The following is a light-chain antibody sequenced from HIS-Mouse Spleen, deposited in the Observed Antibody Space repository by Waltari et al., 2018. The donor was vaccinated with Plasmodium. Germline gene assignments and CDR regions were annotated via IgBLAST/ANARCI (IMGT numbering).Light chain of an antibody. CDR2: QDS. CDR3: QAWDSSTVV. CDR1: NSGAKY. V-gene: IGLV3-1*01. J-gene: IGLJ2*01. Sequence: SYELTQPPSVSVSPGQTASIPFSGDNSGAKYACWYQQKPGQSPVLVIYQDSKRPSGTPERFSGSNSGNTATLTISGTQAMDEADYYCQAWDSSTVVFGGGTKLTVL.